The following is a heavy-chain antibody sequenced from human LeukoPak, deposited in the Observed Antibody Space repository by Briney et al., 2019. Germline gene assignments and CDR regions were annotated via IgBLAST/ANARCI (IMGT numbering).Heavy chain of an antibody. CDR2: ISGSGGST. D-gene: IGHD6-19*01. CDR1: GFTFSSSA. J-gene: IGHJ4*02. V-gene: IGHV3-23*01. Sequence: GGSLRLSCAASGFTFSSSALSWVRQAPGKGLEWVSAISGSGGSTYYADSVKGRFTISRDNSKNTLYLQMNSLRAEDTAVYYCAKRTAVAGMTDYWGQGTLVTVSS. CDR3: AKRTAVAGMTDY.